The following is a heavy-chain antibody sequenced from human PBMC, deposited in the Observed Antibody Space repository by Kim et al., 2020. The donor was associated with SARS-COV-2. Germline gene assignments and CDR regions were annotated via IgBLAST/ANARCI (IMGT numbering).Heavy chain of an antibody. CDR2: IFDDGSAQ. CDR3: ATTLGKSDPFDY. J-gene: IGHJ4*02. CDR1: GFTFSSFG. V-gene: IGHV3-33*03. D-gene: IGHD7-27*01. Sequence: GGSLRLSCAASGFTFSSFGMQWLRQAPGKGLGWVATIFDDGSAQYYADSVRGRFTISRDNSKNTVFMQMNSLSAEDTAVYFCATTLGKSDPFDYWGQGTLVIVSS.